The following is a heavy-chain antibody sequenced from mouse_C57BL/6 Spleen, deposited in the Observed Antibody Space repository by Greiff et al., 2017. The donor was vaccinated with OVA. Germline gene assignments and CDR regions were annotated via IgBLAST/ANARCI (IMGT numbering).Heavy chain of an antibody. CDR3: ARARFTTVVPYAMDY. J-gene: IGHJ4*01. D-gene: IGHD1-1*01. CDR2: IYWDDDK. CDR1: GFSLSTSGMG. V-gene: IGHV8-12*01. Sequence: QVTLKESGPGILQSSQTLSLTCSFSGFSLSTSGMGVSWIRQPSGKGLEWLAHIYWDDDKRYNPSLKSRLTISTATSRHQVFLKITSGDTADTATYYCARARFTTVVPYAMDYWGQGTSVTVSS.